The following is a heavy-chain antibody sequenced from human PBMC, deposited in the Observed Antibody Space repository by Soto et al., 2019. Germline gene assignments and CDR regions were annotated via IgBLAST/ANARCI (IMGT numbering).Heavy chain of an antibody. V-gene: IGHV3-30*01. D-gene: IGHD6-13*01. CDR1: GFTFRSYA. CDR3: ATGDSNSWSDY. J-gene: IGHJ4*02. CDR2: ISYDGTNK. Sequence: QVQLVESGGGVVQPGRSLRLSCAASGFTFRSYAMDWVRQAPGKGLEWVAVISYDGTNKYYADSVKGRFTIFRDNSKDTLSLQINSLRAEDTAVYYCATGDSNSWSDYWGQGTLLTVSS.